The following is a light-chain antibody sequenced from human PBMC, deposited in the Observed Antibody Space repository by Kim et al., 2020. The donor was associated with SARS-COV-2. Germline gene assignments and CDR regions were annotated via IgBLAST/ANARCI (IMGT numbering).Light chain of an antibody. V-gene: IGLV4-60*03. J-gene: IGLJ3*02. Sequence: SSVKPNCTLSSGHSKYIIALHQQQPGKAPRYLMKLEGSGSYNKGSGVPDRFAGSSSGADRYLTISNLQSEDEADYYCETWDSNTWVFGGGTKLTVL. CDR3: ETWDSNTWV. CDR1: SGHSKYI. CDR2: LEGSGSY.